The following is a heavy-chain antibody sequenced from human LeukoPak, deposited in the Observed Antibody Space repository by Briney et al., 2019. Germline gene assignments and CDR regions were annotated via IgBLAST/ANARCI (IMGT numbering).Heavy chain of an antibody. V-gene: IGHV3-9*01. J-gene: IGHJ4*02. D-gene: IGHD3-22*01. CDR2: ISWNSGSI. Sequence: GGSLRLSCAASGFTFYDYAIHWVRQAPGKGLEWVSGISWNSGSIGYADSVKGRFTISRDNAKNSLYLQMNSLRAEDTALYYCAKASHTMIVVATVDYWGQGTLVTVSS. CDR1: GFTFYDYA. CDR3: AKASHTMIVVATVDY.